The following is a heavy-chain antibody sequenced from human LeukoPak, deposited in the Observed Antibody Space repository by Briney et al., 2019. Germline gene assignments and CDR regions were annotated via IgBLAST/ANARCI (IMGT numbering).Heavy chain of an antibody. CDR1: GYSISSDYY. D-gene: IGHD1-26*01. CDR2: IYHSGST. V-gene: IGHV4-38-2*02. J-gene: IGHJ4*02. CDR3: ARVKIVVGAVDY. Sequence: SETLSLTCTVSGYSISSDYYWAWIRQPPGKGLEWIGSIYHSGSTYYNPSLRSRVTISVDTSKNQFSLKLSSVTAADTAVYYCARVKIVVGAVDYWGQGTLVTVSS.